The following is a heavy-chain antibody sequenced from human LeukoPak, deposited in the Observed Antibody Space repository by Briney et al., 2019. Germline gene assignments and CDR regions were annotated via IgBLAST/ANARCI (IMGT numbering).Heavy chain of an antibody. CDR3: AKGQTTVKLNWFDP. CDR1: GFTFRNYV. D-gene: IGHD4-11*01. V-gene: IGHV3-30*18. Sequence: PGGSLGLSCAASGFTFRNYVIHWVRQAPGKGLEWVAVISYDGSNKYYADSVKGRFTISRDNSKNTLYLQMNSLRAEDTAVYYCAKGQTTVKLNWFDPWGQGTLVTVSS. CDR2: ISYDGSNK. J-gene: IGHJ5*02.